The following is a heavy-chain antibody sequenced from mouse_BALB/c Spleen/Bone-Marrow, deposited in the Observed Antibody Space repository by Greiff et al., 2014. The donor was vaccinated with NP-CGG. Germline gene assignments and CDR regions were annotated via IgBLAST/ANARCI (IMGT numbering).Heavy chain of an antibody. CDR1: GFNIKDTY. CDR3: AIYYGNYYAMDY. V-gene: IGHV14-3*02. Sequence: VQLQQSGAELVKPGASVKLSCTASGFNIKDTYMHWAKQRPEQRLEWIGRIDPANGNTKYDPKFQGKATITADTSSNTAYLQLSSLTSEDTAVYYCAIYYGNYYAMDYWGQGTSVTVSS. D-gene: IGHD2-1*01. CDR2: IDPANGNT. J-gene: IGHJ4*01.